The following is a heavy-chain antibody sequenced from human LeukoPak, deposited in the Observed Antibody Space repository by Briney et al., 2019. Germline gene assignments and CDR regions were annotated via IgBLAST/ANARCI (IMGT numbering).Heavy chain of an antibody. V-gene: IGHV3-30-3*01. CDR3: ARDRGVAGNAEYFQH. J-gene: IGHJ1*01. CDR2: ISYDGSNE. Sequence: GRSLRLSCAASGFTFSSYAMHWVRQAPGKGLEWVAVISYDGSNEYYADSVKGRFTISRDNSKNTLYLQMNSLRAEDTAVYYCARDRGVAGNAEYFQHWGQGTLVTVSS. D-gene: IGHD6-19*01. CDR1: GFTFSSYA.